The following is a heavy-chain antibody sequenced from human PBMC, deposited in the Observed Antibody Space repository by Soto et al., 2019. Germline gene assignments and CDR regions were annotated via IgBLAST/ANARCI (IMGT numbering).Heavy chain of an antibody. Sequence: GGSLRLSCAASGFTFSSYWMSWVRQAPGKGLEWVANIKQDGSEKYYVDSVKGRFTISRDNAKNSLYLQMNSLRAEDTAVFYCARTVARIAVAGTHSDYWGQGTLVTVSS. D-gene: IGHD6-19*01. CDR2: IKQDGSEK. CDR3: ARTVARIAVAGTHSDY. J-gene: IGHJ4*02. CDR1: GFTFSSYW. V-gene: IGHV3-7*01.